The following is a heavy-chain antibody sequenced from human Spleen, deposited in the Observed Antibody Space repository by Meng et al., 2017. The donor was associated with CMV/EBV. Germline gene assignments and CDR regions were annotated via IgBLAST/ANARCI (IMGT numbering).Heavy chain of an antibody. CDR2: VNANSGAK. CDR3: ARGYCSGASCYIDD. CDR1: GYTCTGYY. V-gene: IGHV1-2*02. Sequence: KASGYTCTGYYMSWVRQAPGQELEWMGWVNANSGAKDYAQKFQGRVTMTRDTSISTAYMELSRLRSDDTAVYYCARGYCSGASCYIDDWGQGTLVTVSS. D-gene: IGHD2-2*02. J-gene: IGHJ4*02.